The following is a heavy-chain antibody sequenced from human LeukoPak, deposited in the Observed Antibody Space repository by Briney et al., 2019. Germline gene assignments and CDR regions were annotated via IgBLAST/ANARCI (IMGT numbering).Heavy chain of an antibody. D-gene: IGHD3-10*01. Sequence: GESLTISCKTSGYTFTSYWIGWVRHTPGKGLECMGVIFPRDSDVRYSPSFQGQVTISADKSTNTAYLHWGSLKASDSAMYYCVRSLPGTLLRGYGMDVWGPGTTVTVS. CDR3: VRSLPGTLLRGYGMDV. V-gene: IGHV5-51*01. CDR1: GYTFTSYW. J-gene: IGHJ6*02. CDR2: IFPRDSDV.